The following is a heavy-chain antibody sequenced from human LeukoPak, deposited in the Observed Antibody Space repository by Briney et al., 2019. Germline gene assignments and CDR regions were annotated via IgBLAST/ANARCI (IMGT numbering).Heavy chain of an antibody. CDR2: IYYSGST. Sequence: PSETLSLTCTVSGGSISSYYWSWIRQPPAKGLEWIGYIYYSGSTNYNPSLKSRVTISVDTSKNQFSLKLSSVTAADTAVYYCARTKEAVPAASYYMDVWGKGTTVTISS. V-gene: IGHV4-59*01. CDR3: ARTKEAVPAASYYMDV. J-gene: IGHJ6*03. CDR1: GGSISSYY. D-gene: IGHD2-2*01.